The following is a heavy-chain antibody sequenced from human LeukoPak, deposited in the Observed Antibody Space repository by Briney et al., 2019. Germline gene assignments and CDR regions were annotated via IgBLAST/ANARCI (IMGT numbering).Heavy chain of an antibody. CDR3: ARSRAYCSGGSCYNWFDP. CDR1: GGSISSYY. Sequence: KPSETLSLTCTVSGGSISSYYWSWIRQPPGKGLEWIGYIYYSGSTNYNPSLKSRVTISVDTSKNQFSLKLSSVTAADTAVYYCARSRAYCSGGSCYNWFDPWGQGTLVTVSS. D-gene: IGHD2-15*01. V-gene: IGHV4-59*01. CDR2: IYYSGST. J-gene: IGHJ5*02.